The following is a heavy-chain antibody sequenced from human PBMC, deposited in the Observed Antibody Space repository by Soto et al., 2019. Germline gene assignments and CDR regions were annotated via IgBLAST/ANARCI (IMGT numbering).Heavy chain of an antibody. D-gene: IGHD6-19*01. J-gene: IGHJ4*02. CDR1: GFTFSSYA. CDR2: ISYDGSNK. V-gene: IGHV3-30-3*01. CDR3: ARVFEGPSIAVAGTIDY. Sequence: GGSLRLSCAASGFTFSSYAMHWVRQAPGKXLEWVAVISYDGSNKYYADSVKGRFTISRDNSKNTLYLQMNSLRAEDTAVYYCARVFEGPSIAVAGTIDYWGQGTLVTVSS.